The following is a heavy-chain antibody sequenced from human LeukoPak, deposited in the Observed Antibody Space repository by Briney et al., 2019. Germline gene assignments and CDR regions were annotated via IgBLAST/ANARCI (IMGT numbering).Heavy chain of an antibody. D-gene: IGHD2-8*01. V-gene: IGHV4-61*01. J-gene: IGHJ4*02. CDR3: ARGNGGYVGY. CDR1: GGSISSSSYY. CDR2: IYYSGST. Sequence: PSETLSLTCTVSGGSISSSSYYWSWIRQPPGKGLEWIGYIYYSGSTNYNPSLKSRVTISVDTSKNQFSLKLSSVTAADTAVYYCARGNGGYVGYWGQGTLVTVSS.